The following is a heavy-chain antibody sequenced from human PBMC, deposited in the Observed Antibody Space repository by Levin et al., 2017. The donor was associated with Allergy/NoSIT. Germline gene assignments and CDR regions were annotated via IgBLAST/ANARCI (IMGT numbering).Heavy chain of an antibody. D-gene: IGHD2-2*01. J-gene: IGHJ4*02. Sequence: ASVKVSCKASGYTFSDYYVHWVRQAPGQGLEWMGWINAKNGDTHYAQRFQGRVTLTTDTSISTAYMDLSRLTLDDTAVYFCARDKTSDQDTYDYWGQGTLVTVSS. CDR2: INAKNGDT. V-gene: IGHV1-2*02. CDR1: GYTFSDYY. CDR3: ARDKTSDQDTYDY.